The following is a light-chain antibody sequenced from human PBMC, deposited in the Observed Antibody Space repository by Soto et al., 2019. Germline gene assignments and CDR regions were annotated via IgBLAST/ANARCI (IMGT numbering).Light chain of an antibody. Sequence: QSVLTQPASVSGSPGQSTTISCTGTSSDVGGYNYVSRYQQHPGKAPKLMIYEVSNRPSGVSNRFSGSKSGNTASLTISGLQAEDEADYYCSSYTSSSPYVFGTGTKVTVL. CDR3: SSYTSSSPYV. CDR2: EVS. V-gene: IGLV2-14*01. J-gene: IGLJ1*01. CDR1: SSDVGGYNY.